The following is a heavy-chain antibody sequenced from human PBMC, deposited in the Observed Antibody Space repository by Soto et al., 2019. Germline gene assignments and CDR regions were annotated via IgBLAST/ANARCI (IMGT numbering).Heavy chain of an antibody. CDR3: ASGDSRAFDY. CDR1: GGSISSYS. V-gene: IGHV4-59*01. D-gene: IGHD3-22*01. CDR2: IYYSGST. J-gene: IGHJ4*02. Sequence: SETLSLTCTVSGGSISSYSCTWIRQPPGKGLDWIGCIYYSGSTNYNPSLKSRVTISVDTSKNQFSLKLSSVTAADTAVYYCASGDSRAFDYWGQGTLVTVSS.